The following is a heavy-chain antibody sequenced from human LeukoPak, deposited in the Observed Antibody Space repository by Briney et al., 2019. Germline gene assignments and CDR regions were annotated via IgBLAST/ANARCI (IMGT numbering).Heavy chain of an antibody. CDR1: GFTFSSYA. D-gene: IGHD3-22*01. J-gene: IGHJ4*02. Sequence: PGRSLRLSCAASGFTFSSYAMHWVRQAPGKGLEWAAVISYDGSNKYYADSVKGRFTISRDNSKNTLYLQMNSLRAEDTAVYYCARDGGGYDSSGPRFDYWGQGTLVTVSS. V-gene: IGHV3-30-3*01. CDR3: ARDGGGYDSSGPRFDY. CDR2: ISYDGSNK.